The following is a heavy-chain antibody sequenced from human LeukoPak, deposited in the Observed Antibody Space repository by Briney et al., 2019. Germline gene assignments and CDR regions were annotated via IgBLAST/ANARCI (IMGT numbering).Heavy chain of an antibody. V-gene: IGHV3-21*04. Sequence: NPGGSLRFSCAASGFTCSSYGMNWVRQAPGKGLKWVSSISSSSSFIYYADSVKGRFTISRDNPKNTLYLQMNSLRAEDTAVYFCAKRGVVIRVILVGFHKEAYYFDSWGQGALVTVSS. CDR3: AKRGVVIRVILVGFHKEAYYFDS. CDR1: GFTCSSYG. D-gene: IGHD3-22*01. J-gene: IGHJ4*02. CDR2: ISSSSSFI.